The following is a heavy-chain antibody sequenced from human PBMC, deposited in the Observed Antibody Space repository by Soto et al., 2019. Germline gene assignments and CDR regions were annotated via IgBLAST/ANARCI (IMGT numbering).Heavy chain of an antibody. V-gene: IGHV4-59*01. D-gene: IGHD4-17*01. CDR2: IYYSGST. Sequence: PSETLSLTCTVSGGSISSYYWSWIRQPPGKGLEWIGYIYYSGSTNYNPSLKSRVTISVDTSKNQFSLKLSSVTAADTAVYYCARVPTVTTYYYYCYMDVWGKGTTVTVSS. J-gene: IGHJ6*03. CDR1: GGSISSYY. CDR3: ARVPTVTTYYYYCYMDV.